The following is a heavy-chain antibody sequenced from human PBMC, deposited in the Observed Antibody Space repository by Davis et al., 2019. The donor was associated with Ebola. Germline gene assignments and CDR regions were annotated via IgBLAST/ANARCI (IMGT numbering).Heavy chain of an antibody. CDR1: GTSFRSGYY. Sequence: PSETLSLTCVVSGTSFRSGYYWSWIRQSAGKGLEWIGHMHSGGATNYNPSLKGRVTISLDTSTNGVSLRLNSVTAADTAVYYCARNMSSFWGAYQPMTSHYYGMDVWGQGTTVTVSS. D-gene: IGHD3-3*01. V-gene: IGHV4-61*09. CDR2: MHSGGAT. J-gene: IGHJ6*02. CDR3: ARNMSSFWGAYQPMTSHYYGMDV.